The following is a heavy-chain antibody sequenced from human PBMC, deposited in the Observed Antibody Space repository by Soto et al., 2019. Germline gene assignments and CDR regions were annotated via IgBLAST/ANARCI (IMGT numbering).Heavy chain of an antibody. CDR3: TTEGGPIFGVVTDTANWFDP. J-gene: IGHJ5*02. CDR1: GFTFSNAW. Sequence: GGSLRLSCAASGFTFSNAWMSWVRQAPGKGLEWVGRIKSKTDGGTTDYAAPVKGRFTISRDDSKNTLYLQMNSLKTEDTAVYYCTTEGGPIFGVVTDTANWFDPWGQGTLVTVSS. D-gene: IGHD3-3*01. CDR2: IKSKTDGGTT. V-gene: IGHV3-15*01.